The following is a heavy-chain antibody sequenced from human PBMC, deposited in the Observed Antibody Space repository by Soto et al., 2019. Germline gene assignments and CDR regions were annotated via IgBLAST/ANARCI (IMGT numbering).Heavy chain of an antibody. CDR3: ARYLYQLLPYYFDY. J-gene: IGHJ4*02. CDR2: ISSSSSYI. CDR1: GFTFSSYS. D-gene: IGHD2-2*01. V-gene: IGHV3-21*01. Sequence: EVQLVESGGGLVKPGGSLRLSCAASGFTFSSYSMNWVRQAPGKGLEWVSSISSSSSYIYYADSVKGRFTISRDNAKNPLYLQMTNLRAEDTAVYYCARYLYQLLPYYFDYWGQGTLVTVSS.